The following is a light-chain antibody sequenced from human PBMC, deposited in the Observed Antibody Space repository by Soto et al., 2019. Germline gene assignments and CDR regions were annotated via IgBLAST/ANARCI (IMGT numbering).Light chain of an antibody. CDR1: SSDVGGYNY. CDR2: DVS. Sequence: QSALTQPRSVSGYPGQSVTISCTGTSSDVGGYNYVSWYQQHPGKAPKLMIYDVSKRPSGVPDRFSGSKSGNTASLTISGLQAEDEADYYCCSYAGSYTVFGGGTKLTVL. CDR3: CSYAGSYTV. V-gene: IGLV2-11*01. J-gene: IGLJ2*01.